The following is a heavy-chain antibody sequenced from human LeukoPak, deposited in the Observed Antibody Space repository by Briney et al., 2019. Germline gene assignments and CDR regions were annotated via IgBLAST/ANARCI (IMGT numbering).Heavy chain of an antibody. CDR2: ISAYNGNT. Sequence: GAPVTVSCTASGYTFTSYGISWVRQAPGQGLEWMGWISAYNGNTNYAQKLQGRVTMTTDTSTSTAYMELRSLRSDDTAVYYCARDYYGSGRPSYFQHWGQGTLVTVSS. CDR3: ARDYYGSGRPSYFQH. J-gene: IGHJ1*01. CDR1: GYTFTSYG. V-gene: IGHV1-18*01. D-gene: IGHD3-10*01.